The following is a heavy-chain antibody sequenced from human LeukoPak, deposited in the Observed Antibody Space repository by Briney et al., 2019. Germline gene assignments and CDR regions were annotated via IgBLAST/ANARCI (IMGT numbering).Heavy chain of an antibody. CDR1: GYTFTSYG. CDR2: ISAYNGNT. CDR3: ARDLHYDFWSGHYYYGMDV. V-gene: IGHV1-18*01. D-gene: IGHD3-3*01. J-gene: IGHJ6*02. Sequence: ASVKVSCKASGYTFTSYGISWARQAPGQGLEWMGWISAYNGNTNYAQKLQGRVTMTTDTSTSTAHMELRSLRSDDTAVYYCARDLHYDFWSGHYYYGMDVWGQGTTVTVSS.